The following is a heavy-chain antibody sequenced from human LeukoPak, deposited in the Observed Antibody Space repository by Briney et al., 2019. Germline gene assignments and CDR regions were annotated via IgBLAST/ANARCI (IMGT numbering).Heavy chain of an antibody. CDR3: ATTPDIVVVVAATSDY. CDR1: GFTFSSYA. Sequence: GGPLRLSCAASGFTFSSYAMSWVRQAPGKGLEWVSAISGSGGSTYYADSVKGRFTISRDNSKNTLYLQMNSLRAEDTAVYYCATTPDIVVVVAATSDYWGQGTLVTVSS. J-gene: IGHJ4*02. V-gene: IGHV3-23*01. D-gene: IGHD2-15*01. CDR2: ISGSGGST.